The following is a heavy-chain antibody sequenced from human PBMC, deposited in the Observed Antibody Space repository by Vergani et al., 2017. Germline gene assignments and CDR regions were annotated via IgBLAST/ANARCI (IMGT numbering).Heavy chain of an antibody. CDR2: IWYDGSNK. CDR1: GFTFSSYG. D-gene: IGHD4-17*01. V-gene: IGHV3-33*01. Sequence: QVQLVESGGGVVQPGRSLRLSCAASGFTFSSYGMHWVRQAPGKGLEWVAVIWYDGSNKYYADSVKGRFTISRDNSKNTLYLQMNSLRAEDTAVYYCARSWGDYGDYDGVVPWFDPWGQGTLVTVSS. CDR3: ARSWGDYGDYDGVVPWFDP. J-gene: IGHJ5*02.